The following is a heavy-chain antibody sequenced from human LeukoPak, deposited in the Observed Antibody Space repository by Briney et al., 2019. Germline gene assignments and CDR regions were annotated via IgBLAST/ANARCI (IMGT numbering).Heavy chain of an antibody. CDR2: IYYSGST. V-gene: IGHV4-59*01. Sequence: PSETLSLTCTVSGGSISSYYWSWLRQPPGKGLEWIGYIYYSGSTNYNPSLKSRVTISVDTSKNQFSLKLSSVTAADTAVYYCARGSDYGEPFDYWGQGTLVTVSS. CDR1: GGSISSYY. CDR3: ARGSDYGEPFDY. J-gene: IGHJ4*02. D-gene: IGHD4-17*01.